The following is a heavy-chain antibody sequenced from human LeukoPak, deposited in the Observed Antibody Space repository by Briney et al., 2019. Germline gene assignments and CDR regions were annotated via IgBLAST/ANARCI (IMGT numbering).Heavy chain of an antibody. CDR1: GYTFTGYY. V-gene: IGHV1-2*02. CDR2: INPNSGGT. J-gene: IGHJ4*02. D-gene: IGHD3-9*01. Sequence: ASVKVSCKASGYTFTGYYMHWVRQATGQGREWMGWINPNSGGTNYAQKFQGRVTMTRDTSISTAYMELSRLRSDDTAVYYCARDWDDILTGYYCWGQGTLVTVSS. CDR3: ARDWDDILTGYYC.